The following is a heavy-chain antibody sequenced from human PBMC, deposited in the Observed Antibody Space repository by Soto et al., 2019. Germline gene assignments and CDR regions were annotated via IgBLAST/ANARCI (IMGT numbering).Heavy chain of an antibody. J-gene: IGHJ4*02. CDR2: ISGSGGST. V-gene: IGHV3-23*01. Sequence: ESGGGLVQPGGSLRLSCAASGFTFSSYAMSWVRQAPGKGLEWVSAISGSGGSTYYADSVKGRFTISRDNSKNTLYVQMNSLRAEDRAVYYCAKYAQWELLLRYFDYWGQGTLVTVSS. CDR1: GFTFSSYA. CDR3: AKYAQWELLLRYFDY. D-gene: IGHD1-26*01.